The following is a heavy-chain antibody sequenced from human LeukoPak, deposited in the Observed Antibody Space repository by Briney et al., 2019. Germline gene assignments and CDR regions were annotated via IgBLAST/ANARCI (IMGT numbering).Heavy chain of an antibody. Sequence: SETLSLTCTVSGYSISSGFYWGWIRQPPGKGLEWIGSMYHSGSTYYNPSLKSRVTISVDTSKKQFSLKLNSVTAADTAVYYCARANYYDTSGYSRGVFDVWGQGTMVTVSS. CDR1: GYSISSGFY. V-gene: IGHV4-38-2*02. CDR2: MYHSGST. D-gene: IGHD3-22*01. J-gene: IGHJ3*01. CDR3: ARANYYDTSGYSRGVFDV.